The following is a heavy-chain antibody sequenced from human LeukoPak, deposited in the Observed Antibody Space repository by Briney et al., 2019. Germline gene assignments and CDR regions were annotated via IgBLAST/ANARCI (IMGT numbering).Heavy chain of an antibody. V-gene: IGHV4-34*01. CDR1: GGSFSGHY. J-gene: IGHJ6*03. CDR3: ASSSSYYYMDV. CDR2: INHSGST. Sequence: PSETLSLTCAVSGGSFSGHYWNWIRQPPGKGLEWIGEINHSGSTNYNPSLKSRVTISVDTSKNQFSLKLSSVTAADTAVYYCASSSSYYYMDVWGKGTTVTISS.